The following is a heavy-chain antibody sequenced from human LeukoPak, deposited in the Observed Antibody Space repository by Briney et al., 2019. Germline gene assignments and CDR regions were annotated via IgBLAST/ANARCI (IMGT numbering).Heavy chain of an antibody. V-gene: IGHV3-53*01. D-gene: IGHD3-10*01. CDR3: ARDRAGYYFDY. CDR2: IYTSGAT. CDR1: GFTFSSYA. J-gene: IGHJ4*02. Sequence: GGSLRLSCAASGFTFSSYAMSWVRQAPGKGLEWVSLIYTSGATYYADSVKGRFTISRDNSKNTLYLQMHSLRADDTAVYYCARDRAGYYFDYGGQGTLVTVSS.